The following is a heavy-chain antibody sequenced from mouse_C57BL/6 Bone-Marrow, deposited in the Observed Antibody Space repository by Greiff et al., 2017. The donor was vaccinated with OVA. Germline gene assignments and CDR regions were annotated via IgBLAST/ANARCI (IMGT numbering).Heavy chain of an antibody. CDR2: INPGSGGT. CDR1: GYAFTNYL. J-gene: IGHJ2*01. V-gene: IGHV1-54*01. Sequence: QVQLQQSGAELVRPGTSVKVSCKASGYAFTNYLIEWVKQRPGQGLEWIGVINPGSGGTNYNEKFKGKATLTADKSSSTAYMQLSSLTSEDSAVYFCAREDDYGEGYYFDYWGQGTTLTVSS. CDR3: AREDDYGEGYYFDY. D-gene: IGHD2-4*01.